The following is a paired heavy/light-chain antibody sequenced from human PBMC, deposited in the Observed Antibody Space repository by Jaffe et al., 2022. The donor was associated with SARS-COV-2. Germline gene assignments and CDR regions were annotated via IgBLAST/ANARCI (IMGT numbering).Heavy chain of an antibody. CDR1: GFTFSDHY. J-gene: IGHJ2*01. V-gene: IGHV3-72*01. CDR2: ARNKVNSYTT. Sequence: EVQLVESGGGLVQPGGSLRLSCAASGFTFSDHYMDWVRQAPGKGLEWVGRARNKVNSYTTEYAASVKGRFTISRDNSKNSLYLQMNSLKTEDTAVYYCARENSGWYFDLWGRGTLVTVSS. CDR3: ARENSGWYFDL.
Light chain of an antibody. J-gene: IGKJ3*01. CDR2: AAS. Sequence: DIQMTQSPSSLSASVGDRVTITCRASQSISNYLIWYQQKPGEPPKLLIYAASSLQSGVPSRFSGSGSGTDFTLTISSLQPEDFATYYCQQSYSTPFTFGPGTKVDIK. CDR1: QSISNY. CDR3: QQSYSTPFT. V-gene: IGKV1-39*01.